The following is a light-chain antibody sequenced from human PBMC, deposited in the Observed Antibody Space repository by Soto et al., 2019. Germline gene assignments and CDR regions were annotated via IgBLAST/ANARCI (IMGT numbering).Light chain of an antibody. V-gene: IGLV2-14*01. J-gene: IGLJ2*01. CDR3: SSYTVTNTLV. Sequence: QSALTQPASVSGSPGQSITISCTGTSSDVGANNYVSWYRQHPGKAPQLMIYEVTNRPSGVSNRFSASKSGNTASLTISGLHTEDEADYYCSSYTVTNTLVFGGGTQLTVL. CDR1: SSDVGANNY. CDR2: EVT.